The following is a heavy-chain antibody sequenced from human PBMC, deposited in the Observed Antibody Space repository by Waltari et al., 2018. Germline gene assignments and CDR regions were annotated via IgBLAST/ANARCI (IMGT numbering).Heavy chain of an antibody. J-gene: IGHJ5*02. CDR1: GGTFSSYA. CDR2: IIPSFGTA. Sequence: QVQLVQSGAEVKKPGSSVKVSCKASGGTFSSYAISWVRQAPGQGLEWMGGIIPSFGTANYAQKVQGRVTITADESTSTAYMELSSLRSEDTAVYYCARVCTSCRDAPYNWFDPWGQGTLVTVSS. V-gene: IGHV1-69*01. CDR3: ARVCTSCRDAPYNWFDP. D-gene: IGHD2-2*01.